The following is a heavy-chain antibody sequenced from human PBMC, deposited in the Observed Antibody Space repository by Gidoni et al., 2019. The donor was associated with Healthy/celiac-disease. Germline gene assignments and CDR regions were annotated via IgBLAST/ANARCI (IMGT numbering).Heavy chain of an antibody. Sequence: EVQLVESGGGLVQPGGTLSLSCSAAGFPFSSYAMHWVRQAPGKGLEYVSAISSNGGSTYYADPVKCRFTISRYNSKNTLYLQMSSLRAEDTAVYYCVKDLAREWELLAGFDYWGQGTLVTVSS. J-gene: IGHJ4*02. CDR3: VKDLAREWELLAGFDY. V-gene: IGHV3-64D*06. CDR2: ISSNGGST. D-gene: IGHD1-26*01. CDR1: GFPFSSYA.